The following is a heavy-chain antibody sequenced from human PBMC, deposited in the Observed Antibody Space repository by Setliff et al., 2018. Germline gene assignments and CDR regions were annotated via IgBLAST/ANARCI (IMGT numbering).Heavy chain of an antibody. CDR3: ARHPYYYGSGTYLDNNNRWFDP. D-gene: IGHD3-10*01. V-gene: IGHV5-51*01. CDR1: GYSFSTCW. J-gene: IGHJ5*02. Sequence: PGESLTISCKGSGYSFSTCWIGWVRQMPGKGLERMGIIYPGDSITRYSPSFQGQVTISVDKSINTAYLQWSSLRASDTAIYYCARHPYYYGSGTYLDNNNRWFDPWGQGTLVTVSS. CDR2: IYPGDSIT.